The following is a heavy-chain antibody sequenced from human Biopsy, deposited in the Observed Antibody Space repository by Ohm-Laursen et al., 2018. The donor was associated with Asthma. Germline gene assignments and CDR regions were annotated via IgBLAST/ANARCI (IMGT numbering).Heavy chain of an antibody. J-gene: IGHJ6*02. CDR1: GGSFSGYY. Sequence: SETLSLTCAVYGGSFSGYYWSWIRQPPGKGLEWIGEINHSGSTNSNPSLKSRVTLSVDTSKNQFSLKLSSVTAADTAVYYCARSAKTIFGVVMGSYYYGMDVWGQGTTVTVSS. CDR2: INHSGST. CDR3: ARSAKTIFGVVMGSYYYGMDV. V-gene: IGHV4-34*01. D-gene: IGHD3-3*01.